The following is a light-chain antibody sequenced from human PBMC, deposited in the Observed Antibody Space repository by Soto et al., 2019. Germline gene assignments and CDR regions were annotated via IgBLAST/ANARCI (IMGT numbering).Light chain of an antibody. V-gene: IGLV2-14*01. Sequence: QSALTQPASVSGSPGQSITISCTGTSTDVGGYNYVSWYQQHPGKAPKLMIYEVNNRPSGVSDRFSGSKSGNTASLTISGLQAEDEADYYCRSYTRGDTLGVFGGGTKLTVL. J-gene: IGLJ3*02. CDR3: RSYTRGDTLGV. CDR1: STDVGGYNY. CDR2: EVN.